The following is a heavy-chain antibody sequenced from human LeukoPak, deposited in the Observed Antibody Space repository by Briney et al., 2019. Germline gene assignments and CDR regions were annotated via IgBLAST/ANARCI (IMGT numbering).Heavy chain of an antibody. CDR1: GFSFDSYG. D-gene: IGHD5-24*01. Sequence: GGSLRLSCDASGFSFDSYGMHWVRQAPGKGLEWVAVMSYDENEKYYAASVKGRFTISRDNSKNTLFLQMNSLRPEDTAVYYCAKSRGRWLQKNVAFDIWGQGTMVTVSS. CDR2: MSYDENEK. CDR3: AKSRGRWLQKNVAFDI. J-gene: IGHJ3*02. V-gene: IGHV3-30*18.